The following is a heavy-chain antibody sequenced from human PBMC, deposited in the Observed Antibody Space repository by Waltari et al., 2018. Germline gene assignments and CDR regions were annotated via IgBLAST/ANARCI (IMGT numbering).Heavy chain of an antibody. CDR3: ARTIVAAGTYDAFDV. Sequence: EVQLVESGGGLVKPGGSLRLSCAASGFTFSTYIINWVRQAPGKGLEWVSAISSGGDFIYYGDSVQGRFTIARDNAMNSLHLQINSLRVEDTAVYYCARTIVAAGTYDAFDVWGQGTMVTVSS. CDR2: ISSGGDFI. V-gene: IGHV3-21*01. J-gene: IGHJ3*01. CDR1: GFTFSTYI. D-gene: IGHD6-13*01.